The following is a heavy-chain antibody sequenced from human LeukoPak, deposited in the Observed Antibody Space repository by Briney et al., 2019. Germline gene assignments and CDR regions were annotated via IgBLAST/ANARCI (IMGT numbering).Heavy chain of an antibody. D-gene: IGHD3-10*01. J-gene: IGHJ4*02. CDR3: AKGDSGSYYKALDY. CDR2: ISYDGSNK. V-gene: IGHV3-30-3*01. CDR1: GFTFSSYA. Sequence: GGSLRLSCAASGFTFSSYAMHWVRQAPGKGLEWVAVISYDGSNKYYADSVKGRFTISRDNTKNTLYLQMNSLRAEDTAVYYCAKGDSGSYYKALDYWGQGTLVTVSS.